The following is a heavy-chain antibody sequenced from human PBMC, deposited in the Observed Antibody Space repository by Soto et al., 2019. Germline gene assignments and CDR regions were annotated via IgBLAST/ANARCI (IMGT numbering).Heavy chain of an antibody. CDR1: GFTFSSYG. CDR2: IWYDGSNK. J-gene: IGHJ3*02. Sequence: HPGGSLRLSCAASGFTFSSYGMHWVRQAPGKGLEWVAVIWYDGSNKYYADSVKGRFTISRDNSKNTLYLQMNSLRAEDTAVYYCARELGYCSSTSCPPGAFAIWGQGTRVTVSS. D-gene: IGHD2-2*01. CDR3: ARELGYCSSTSCPPGAFAI. V-gene: IGHV3-33*01.